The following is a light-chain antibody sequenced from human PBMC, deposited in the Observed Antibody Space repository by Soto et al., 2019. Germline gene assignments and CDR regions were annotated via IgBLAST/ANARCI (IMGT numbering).Light chain of an antibody. Sequence: DIQMTQSPSPLSPSVGARATITSRASQSISSWLTWYQQKPGKAPKLLIYKASTLKSGVPSRFSGSGSGTEFTLTISSLQPDDFATYYCQHNNSYSEAFGQGTKVDIK. V-gene: IGKV1-5*03. CDR1: QSISSW. CDR3: QHNNSYSEA. J-gene: IGKJ1*01. CDR2: KAS.